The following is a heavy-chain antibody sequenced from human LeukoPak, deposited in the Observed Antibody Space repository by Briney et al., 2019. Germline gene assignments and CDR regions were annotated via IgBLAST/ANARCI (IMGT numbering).Heavy chain of an antibody. Sequence: KTGGSLRLSCAASGFIFSDYYMSWIRQSPGKGLEWVSYISSSGSSVPYADSVKGRFTISRDNTKNSLFLQMNSLRAEDTAVYYCVRDFVEMDYDDPWGPSADPDSGGQGTLVTVSS. CDR2: ISSSGSSV. CDR3: VRDFVEMDYDDPWGPSADPDS. CDR1: GFIFSDYY. D-gene: IGHD3-16*01. J-gene: IGHJ5*01. V-gene: IGHV3-11*04.